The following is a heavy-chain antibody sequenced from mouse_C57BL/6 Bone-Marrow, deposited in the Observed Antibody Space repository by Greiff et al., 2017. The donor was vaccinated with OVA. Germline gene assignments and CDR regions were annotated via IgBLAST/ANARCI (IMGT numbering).Heavy chain of an antibody. Sequence: QVQLQQPGAELVKPGASVKLSCKASGYTFTSYWITWVKQRPGQGLEWIGDIYPGSGSTNYTEKFKSKATLTVDTSSSTAYMQLSSLTSEDSAVYYCAFYYGSEDYFDYWGQGTTLTVSS. J-gene: IGHJ2*01. CDR3: AFYYGSEDYFDY. CDR1: GYTFTSYW. CDR2: IYPGSGST. D-gene: IGHD1-1*01. V-gene: IGHV1-55*01.